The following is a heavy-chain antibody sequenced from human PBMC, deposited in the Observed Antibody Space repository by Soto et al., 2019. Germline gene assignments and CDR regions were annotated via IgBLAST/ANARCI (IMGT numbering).Heavy chain of an antibody. V-gene: IGHV3-9*01. J-gene: IGHJ4*02. D-gene: IGHD3-10*02. CDR1: GFTFDDYA. CDR2: ITWNGGSV. Sequence: EVQLVESGGGLVQPGGSLRLSCAASGFTFDDYAMHWVRQGPGRGLEWVSGITWNGGSVGYADSVKGRFTISRDNAKNSLYLQMNSLRAEDTAFYYCAKDGSPVVRLRGPFDYWGQGTLVTVSS. CDR3: AKDGSPVVRLRGPFDY.